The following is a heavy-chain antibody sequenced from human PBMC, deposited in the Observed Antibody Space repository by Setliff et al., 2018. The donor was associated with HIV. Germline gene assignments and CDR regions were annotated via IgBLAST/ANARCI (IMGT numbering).Heavy chain of an antibody. J-gene: IGHJ3*02. CDR3: AREHCSGGSCNGFDI. D-gene: IGHD2-15*01. CDR2: IYISGTT. Sequence: ASETLSLTCTVSGGSISTPYWNWIRQPPGKGLEWIAYIYISGTTNYNPSLKSRVTISLDTSRNQFSLKLGSVTAADTAMYYCAREHCSGGSCNGFDIWGQGTMVTVS. CDR1: GGSISTPY. V-gene: IGHV4-4*09.